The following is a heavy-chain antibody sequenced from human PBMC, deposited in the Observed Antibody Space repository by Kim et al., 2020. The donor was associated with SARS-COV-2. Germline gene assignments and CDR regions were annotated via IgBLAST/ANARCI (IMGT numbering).Heavy chain of an antibody. V-gene: IGHV4-34*01. CDR1: GGSFSGYY. CDR2: INHSGST. J-gene: IGHJ2*01. CDR3: ARVGRTNWYFDL. Sequence: SETLSLTCAVYGGSFSGYYWSWIRQPPGKGLEWIGEINHSGSTNYNPSLKSRVTISVDTSKNQFSLKLSSVTAADTAVYYCARVGRTNWYFDLWGRGTLVTVSS. D-gene: IGHD1-1*01.